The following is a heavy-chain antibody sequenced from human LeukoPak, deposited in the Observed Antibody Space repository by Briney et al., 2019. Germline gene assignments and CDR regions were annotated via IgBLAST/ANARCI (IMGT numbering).Heavy chain of an antibody. J-gene: IGHJ4*02. CDR2: ISWNSGSI. D-gene: IGHD6-19*01. V-gene: IGHV3-9*01. CDR3: AKVRWDNSGWYYLDS. CDR1: GFTFDDYA. Sequence: GGSLRLSCAGSGFTFDDYAMHWVRQAPGKGLEWVSGISWNSGSIGYADSVKGRFTISRDNSKSTLLLQMNSLRAEDTAVYYCAKVRWDNSGWYYLDSWGQGTLVTVSS.